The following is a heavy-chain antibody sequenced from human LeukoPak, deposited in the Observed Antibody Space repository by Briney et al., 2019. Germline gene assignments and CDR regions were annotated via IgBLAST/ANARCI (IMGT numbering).Heavy chain of an antibody. J-gene: IGHJ2*01. V-gene: IGHV3-23*01. CDR2: ISGSGSTT. CDR1: GFTFSSYA. D-gene: IGHD6-19*01. CDR3: VREGYSSAWNNWFFDL. Sequence: GGSLRLSCAASGFTFSSYAMSWVRQAPGKGLEWVSAISGSGSTTYYADPVKGRFTISRDNSKNTLYLQMNSLGAGDTAVYYCVREGYSSAWNNWFFDLWGRGTLVTVSS.